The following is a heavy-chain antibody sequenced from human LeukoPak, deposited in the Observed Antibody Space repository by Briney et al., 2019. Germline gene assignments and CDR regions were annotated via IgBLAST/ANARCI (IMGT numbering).Heavy chain of an antibody. CDR2: IYYSGST. V-gene: IGHV4-30-4*01. Sequence: TSETLSLTCTVSGGSISSGDYYWSWIRQPPGKGLEWIGYIYYSGSTYYNPSLKSRVTISVDTSKNQFSLKLSSVTAADTAVYYCAREGSSSWYSVDYWGQGTLVTVSS. CDR3: AREGSSSWYSVDY. D-gene: IGHD6-13*01. J-gene: IGHJ4*02. CDR1: GGSISSGDYY.